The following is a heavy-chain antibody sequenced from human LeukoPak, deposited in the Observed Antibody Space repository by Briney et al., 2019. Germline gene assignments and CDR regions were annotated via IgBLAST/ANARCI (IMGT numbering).Heavy chain of an antibody. D-gene: IGHD5-24*01. CDR3: AKDLPVEMAAITLEY. J-gene: IGHJ4*02. CDR1: GFTFSSYA. CDR2: ISGSGDNT. Sequence: PGGSLRLSCAASGFTFSSYAMSWVRQSPGKGLEWVSAISGSGDNTYYSDSVQGRFAISRDNSKNTLYLQMNSLRAEDTAVYYCAKDLPVEMAAITLEYWGQGTLVTVSS. V-gene: IGHV3-23*01.